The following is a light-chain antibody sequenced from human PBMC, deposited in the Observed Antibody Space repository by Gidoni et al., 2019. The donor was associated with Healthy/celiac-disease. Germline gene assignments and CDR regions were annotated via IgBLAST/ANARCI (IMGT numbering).Light chain of an antibody. CDR1: QCVSSY. CDR2: DAS. J-gene: IGKJ3*01. CDR3: QQRSNWPRFT. Sequence: EIVLTQSPATLSLSPGERATLSCRASQCVSSYLAWYQPKPGQAPRLLIYDASNRATGIPARFSGSGSGTDVTLTISSLEPEDFAVYYCQQRSNWPRFTFGPGTKVDIK. V-gene: IGKV3-11*01.